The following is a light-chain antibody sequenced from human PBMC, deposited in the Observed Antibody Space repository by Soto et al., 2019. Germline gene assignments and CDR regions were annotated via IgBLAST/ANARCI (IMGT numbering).Light chain of an antibody. Sequence: EIVMTQSPATLSVSPGERATLSCRASQSVSSNLAWYQQKPGQAPRLIYGASTRATGIPARFSGSGSGTEFTLTISSLQSEDFAVYYCQQYNNWPPRFGQGTRLEIK. J-gene: IGKJ5*01. V-gene: IGKV3-15*01. CDR2: GAS. CDR3: QQYNNWPPR. CDR1: QSVSSN.